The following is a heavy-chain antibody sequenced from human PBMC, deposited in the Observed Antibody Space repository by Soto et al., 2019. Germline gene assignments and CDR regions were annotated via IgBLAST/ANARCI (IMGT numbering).Heavy chain of an antibody. CDR3: ARLLAGSRWYFDY. CDR1: GYSFTNYW. CDR2: IYPADSDT. J-gene: IGHJ4*02. D-gene: IGHD3-9*01. Sequence: XESLKISCKASGYSFTNYWIGWVRQMPGKGLEWMGIIYPADSDTRYSPSFEGQVTISADKSISTAYLQWSSLKASDTAIYYCARLLAGSRWYFDYWGQGPLVTVSS. V-gene: IGHV5-51*01.